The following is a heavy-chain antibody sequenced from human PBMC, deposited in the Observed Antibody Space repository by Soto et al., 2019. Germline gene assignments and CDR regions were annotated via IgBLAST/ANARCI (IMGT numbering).Heavy chain of an antibody. V-gene: IGHV3-33*01. CDR1: GFTFSSYG. Sequence: GGSLRLSCAASGFTFSSYGMHWVRQAPGKGLEWVAVIWYDGSNKYYADSVKGRFTISRDNSKNTLYLQMNSLRAEDTAVYYCARARIRDAFDIWGQGTMVTVSS. J-gene: IGHJ3*02. CDR3: ARARIRDAFDI. CDR2: IWYDGSNK.